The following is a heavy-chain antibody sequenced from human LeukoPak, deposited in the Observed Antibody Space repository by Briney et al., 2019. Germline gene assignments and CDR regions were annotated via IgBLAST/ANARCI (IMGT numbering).Heavy chain of an antibody. V-gene: IGHV3-23*01. CDR1: GFTFSKFP. J-gene: IGHJ3*02. CDR2: ISASGDVT. Sequence: PGGSLRPSCAASGFTFSKFPMGWVRQAPGRGLEWVPAISASGDVTFYADSLRGRFTISRDNSKSTLYLQMNGLRAEDTAIFYCAKSLFTSATGTGRAFHIWGQGTRVTVSS. D-gene: IGHD1-1*01. CDR3: AKSLFTSATGTGRAFHI.